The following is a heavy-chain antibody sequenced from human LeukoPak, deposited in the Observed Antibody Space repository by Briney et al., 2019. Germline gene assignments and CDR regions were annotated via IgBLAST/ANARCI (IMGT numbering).Heavy chain of an antibody. J-gene: IGHJ3*02. Sequence: GESLKISCKGSGYSFTSYWIGWVRQMPGKGLEWMGIIYPGDSDTRYSPSFQGQVTISADKSLSTAYLQWSSLKASDTAMYYCARRSYPGYSYGFDAFDIWGQGTMVTVSS. CDR3: ARRSYPGYSYGFDAFDI. CDR2: IYPGDSDT. V-gene: IGHV5-51*01. D-gene: IGHD5-18*01. CDR1: GYSFTSYW.